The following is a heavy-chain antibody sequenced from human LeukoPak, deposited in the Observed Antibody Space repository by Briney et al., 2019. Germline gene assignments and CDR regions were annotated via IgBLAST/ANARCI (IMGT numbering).Heavy chain of an antibody. CDR3: AIEITMRLSGGY. D-gene: IGHD3-22*01. CDR1: GFTFSTYG. CDR2: ISSSSSTI. V-gene: IGHV3-48*01. J-gene: IGHJ4*02. Sequence: GGSLRLSCAASGFTFSTYGINWVRQAPGKGLEWVSYISSSSSTINYADPVKGRFTISRDNAKNSLYLQMNSLRAEDTAVYYCAIEITMRLSGGYWGQGTLVTVSS.